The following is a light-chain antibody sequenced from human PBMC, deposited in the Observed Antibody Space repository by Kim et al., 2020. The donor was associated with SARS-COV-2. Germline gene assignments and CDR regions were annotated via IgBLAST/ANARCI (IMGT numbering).Light chain of an antibody. Sequence: PGERATLACRASQSVSSSYLAWYQQKPGQAPRLLIYGASSRATGIPDRFSGSGSGTDFTLTISRLEPEDFAVYYCQQYGSSPPITFGPGTKVDIK. CDR1: QSVSSSY. J-gene: IGKJ3*01. CDR3: QQYGSSPPIT. V-gene: IGKV3-20*01. CDR2: GAS.